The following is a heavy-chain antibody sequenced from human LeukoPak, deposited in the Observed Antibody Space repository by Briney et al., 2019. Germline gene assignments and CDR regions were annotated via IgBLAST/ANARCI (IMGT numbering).Heavy chain of an antibody. J-gene: IGHJ6*03. D-gene: IGHD2-15*01. Sequence: GGSLRLSCAASGFTFSSYAMHWVRQAPGKGLEWVAVISYDGGNKYHADSVKGRLTISRDNSKNTLYLQMNSLSAEDTAVYYCARARFCSGGTCYSYYHYYYMDVWGKGTTVTVSS. V-gene: IGHV3-30-3*01. CDR1: GFTFSSYA. CDR2: ISYDGGNK. CDR3: ARARFCSGGTCYSYYHYYYMDV.